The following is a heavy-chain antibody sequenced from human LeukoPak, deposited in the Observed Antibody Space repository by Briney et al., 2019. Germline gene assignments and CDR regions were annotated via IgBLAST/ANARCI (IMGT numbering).Heavy chain of an antibody. J-gene: IGHJ4*02. V-gene: IGHV4-39*01. D-gene: IGHD6-19*01. CDR3: ARHTYSSRRMDY. CDR1: GGSISSSSYY. Sequence: PSETLSLTCTVSGGSISSSSYYWGWIRQPPGKGLEWIGSIYYSGSTYYNPSLKSRVAISVDTSKNQFSLKLSSVTAADTAVYYCARHTYSSRRMDYWGQGTLVTVSS. CDR2: IYYSGST.